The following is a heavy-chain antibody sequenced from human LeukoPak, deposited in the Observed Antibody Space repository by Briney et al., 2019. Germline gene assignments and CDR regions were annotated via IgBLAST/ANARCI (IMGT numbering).Heavy chain of an antibody. V-gene: IGHV7-4-1*02. D-gene: IGHD3-10*01. CDR1: GYTFSGSY. Sequence: WASVKVSCKASGYTFSGSYIHWVRQAPGQGLEWLGWINTNTGNPTYAQGFTGRLVFSLDTSVSTAYLQISSLKAEDAAVYYCARKMVRGIYMDVWGKGTTVTVSS. CDR2: INTNTGNP. CDR3: ARKMVRGIYMDV. J-gene: IGHJ6*03.